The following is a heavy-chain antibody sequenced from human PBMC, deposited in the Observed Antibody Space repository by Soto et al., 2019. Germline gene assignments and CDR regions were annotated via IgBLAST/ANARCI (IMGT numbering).Heavy chain of an antibody. CDR2: INAGNGNT. CDR1: GYTFANYA. J-gene: IGHJ6*02. Sequence: QVRLVQSGTEVKKPGASVMVSCKASGYTFANYAIHWVRQAPGQDFEWMGWINAGNGNTRNSQKFQSRVTFTRDTSATTAHMEVGSLRFEDTAVYYCARDLAGWGRTNGRVGVAVGGQGTTVIVSS. D-gene: IGHD3-16*01. CDR3: ARDLAGWGRTNGRVGVAV. V-gene: IGHV1-3*01.